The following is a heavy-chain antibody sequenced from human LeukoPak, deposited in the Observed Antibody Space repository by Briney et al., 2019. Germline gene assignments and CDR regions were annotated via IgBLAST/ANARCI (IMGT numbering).Heavy chain of an antibody. Sequence: GGSLRLSCAASGFTFSSSAMSWVRQAPGKGLEWVSSISGSGSGGSTYYADSVKGRFTISRDNSKNTLYLQMNSLRAEDTAVYYCARDRENVLLWFGELTGIDYWGQGTLVTVSS. CDR1: GFTFSSSA. CDR2: ISGSGSGGST. J-gene: IGHJ4*02. CDR3: ARDRENVLLWFGELTGIDY. D-gene: IGHD3-10*01. V-gene: IGHV3-23*01.